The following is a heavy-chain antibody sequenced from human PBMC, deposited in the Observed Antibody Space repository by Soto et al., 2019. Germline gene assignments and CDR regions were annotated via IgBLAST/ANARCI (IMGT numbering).Heavy chain of an antibody. CDR2: TSYDESNK. J-gene: IGHJ4*02. CDR3: VKDEGSSRPFDY. D-gene: IGHD1-26*01. CDR1: GFTFRSYG. V-gene: IGHV3-30*18. Sequence: QVKLVESGGGVVQPGRSLRLSCAASGFTFRSYGMHWVRQSPGKGLEWVAATSYDESNKFYGDSVKGRFTISRDNFKNMLYLQMSSLRAEDTALYYCVKDEGSSRPFDYWGQGTLVTVSS.